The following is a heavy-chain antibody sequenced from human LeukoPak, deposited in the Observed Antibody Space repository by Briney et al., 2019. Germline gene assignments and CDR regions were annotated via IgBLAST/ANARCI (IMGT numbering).Heavy chain of an antibody. CDR1: GFTFSSYW. CDR3: ARSNHGCHDY. D-gene: IGHD4-11*01. CDR2: NGSST. J-gene: IGHJ4*02. V-gene: IGHV3-74*01. Sequence: GRSLRLSCAASGFTFSSYWMHWVRQAPGKGLVWVSRNGSSTPYADSVKGRFTISRDNAKNTLYLQMNSLRAEDTAVYYCARSNHGCHDYWGQGTLVTVSS.